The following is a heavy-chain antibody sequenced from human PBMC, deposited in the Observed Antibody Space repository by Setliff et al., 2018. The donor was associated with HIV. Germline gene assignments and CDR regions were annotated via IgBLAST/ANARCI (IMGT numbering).Heavy chain of an antibody. CDR3: ARDRGHCSGDICYSNYFDF. V-gene: IGHV1-46*01. Sequence: GASVKVSCKASGYTFTNFYMHWVRQAPGQGLEWMGIIDPRSGSTNYTEKFQARVMMTRDTSTTTVYMELSSLRFDDTAVYYCARDRGHCSGDICYSNYFDFWGQGTLVTVSS. CDR2: IDPRSGST. D-gene: IGHD2-15*01. J-gene: IGHJ4*02. CDR1: GYTFTNFY.